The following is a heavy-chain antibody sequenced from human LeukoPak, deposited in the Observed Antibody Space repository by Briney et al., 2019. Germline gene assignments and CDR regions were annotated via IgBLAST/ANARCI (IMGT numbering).Heavy chain of an antibody. D-gene: IGHD4-23*01. CDR3: ARGLYYGGNLGFQH. CDR1: GGSFSGYY. Sequence: SETLSLTCAVDGGSFSGYYWSWIRQPPGKGLEWIGEINHSGSTNYNPSLKSRVTISVDTSKNQFSLKLSSVTAADTAVYYCARGLYYGGNLGFQHWGQGTLVTVSS. J-gene: IGHJ1*01. CDR2: INHSGST. V-gene: IGHV4-34*01.